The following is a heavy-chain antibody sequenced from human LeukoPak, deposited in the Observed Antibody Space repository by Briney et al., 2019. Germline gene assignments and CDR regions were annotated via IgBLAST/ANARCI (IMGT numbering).Heavy chain of an antibody. J-gene: IGHJ4*02. CDR3: AKGLDWFGDY. CDR2: ISGSGGST. CDR1: GGTFSSYA. Sequence: GASVKVSCKASGGTFSSYAMSWVRQAPGKGLEWVSAISGSGGSTYYADSVKGRFTISRDNSKNTLYLQMNSLRAEDTAVYYCAKGLDWFGDYWGQGTLVTVSS. V-gene: IGHV3-23*01. D-gene: IGHD3-16*01.